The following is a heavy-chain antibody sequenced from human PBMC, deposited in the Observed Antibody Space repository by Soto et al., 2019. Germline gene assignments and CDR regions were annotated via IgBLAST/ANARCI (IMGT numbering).Heavy chain of an antibody. CDR1: GFTFSNFW. CDR3: ASPVRYSYGEYFYGMDV. D-gene: IGHD5-18*01. J-gene: IGHJ6*02. V-gene: IGHV3-74*01. CDR2: INSDGSST. Sequence: EVQLVESGGGLVQPGGSLRLSCAASGFTFSNFWMHWVRQAPGKGLVWVSRINSDGSSTNYADSVKGRFTISRDNAKNTLYLQMNSLRSEDTSVYYCASPVRYSYGEYFYGMDVWGQGTTVTVSS.